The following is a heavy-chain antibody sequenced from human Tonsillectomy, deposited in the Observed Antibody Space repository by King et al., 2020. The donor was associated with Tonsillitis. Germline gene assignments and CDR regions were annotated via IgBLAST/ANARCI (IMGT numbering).Heavy chain of an antibody. CDR3: AVATGAAFDV. CDR2: INHAGST. V-gene: IGHV4-34*04. J-gene: IGHJ3*01. Sequence: QVQLQQWGAGLLKPSETLSLTCTVHGGPISGFSDSFWSWIRQTPGKGLEWLWEINHAGSTNHNPSPRGRASLSLDTSKNQISLKVNSVTAADTAVYFCAVATGAAFDVWGQGTRVTVSS. CDR1: GGPISGFSDSF.